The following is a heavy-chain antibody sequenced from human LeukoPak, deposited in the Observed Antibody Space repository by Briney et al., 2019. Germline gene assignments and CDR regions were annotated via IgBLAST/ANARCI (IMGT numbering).Heavy chain of an antibody. CDR3: ARGVDYGIDYFDY. Sequence: PGGPLRLSCAASGFTVTSNYMSWVRQAPGKGLEWISVIYTGGSTYYADSVKGRFTISRDNSKNTLYLQMNSLRAEDTAVYYCARGVDYGIDYFDYWGQGTLVAVSS. CDR1: GFTVTSNY. CDR2: IYTGGST. V-gene: IGHV3-66*01. J-gene: IGHJ4*02. D-gene: IGHD4-17*01.